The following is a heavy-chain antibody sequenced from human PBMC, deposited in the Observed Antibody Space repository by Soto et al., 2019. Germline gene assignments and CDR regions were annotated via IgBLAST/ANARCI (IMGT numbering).Heavy chain of an antibody. J-gene: IGHJ5*01. D-gene: IGHD2-8*01. V-gene: IGHV4-59*01. CDR1: GGPPSSYY. CDR2: ISNSGNI. Sequence: PETMSLTCTVSGGPPSSYYWSWIRQSPGKGLEWIAFISNSGNIDYSPSLRGRVTLSLDTSKNLLSLQMTSVTAADSAMYFCARSPYYLCTSDPISYRDLWGHGIPVTV. CDR3: ARSPYYLCTSDPISYRDL.